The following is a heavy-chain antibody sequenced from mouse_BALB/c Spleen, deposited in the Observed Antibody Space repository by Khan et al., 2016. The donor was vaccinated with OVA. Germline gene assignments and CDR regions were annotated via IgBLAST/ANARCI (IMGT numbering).Heavy chain of an antibody. Sequence: QVQLKQSGAELARPGASVKMSCKASGYTFTTYTIHWVKQRPGQGLEWIGYIIPSTDYTTYNHKFKDKDTLTADKSSSTAYMQLSSLTSDDSAVYYCAKEGAYYRSDGWFAYWGQGTLVTVSA. V-gene: IGHV1-4*01. CDR1: GYTFTTYT. CDR3: AKEGAYYRSDGWFAY. J-gene: IGHJ3*01. CDR2: IIPSTDYT. D-gene: IGHD2-14*01.